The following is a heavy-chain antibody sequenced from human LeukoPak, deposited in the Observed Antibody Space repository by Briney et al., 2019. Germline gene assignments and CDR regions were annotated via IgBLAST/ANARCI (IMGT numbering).Heavy chain of an antibody. CDR2: INSDGSWT. CDR1: GNSW. V-gene: IGHV3-74*01. J-gene: IGHJ4*02. D-gene: IGHD2/OR15-2a*01. Sequence: GGSLRLSCAASGNSWMHWVRQAPGKGLVWVSHINSDGSWTSYADSVKGRFTISKDNAKNTVYLQMNSLRAEDTAVYYCVSFYETYWGRGPLVTVSS. CDR3: VSFYETY.